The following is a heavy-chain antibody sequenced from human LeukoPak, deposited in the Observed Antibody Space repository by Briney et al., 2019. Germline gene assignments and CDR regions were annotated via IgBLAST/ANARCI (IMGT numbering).Heavy chain of an antibody. CDR3: ARERVGFTMVRGVIDY. CDR1: GYTFTDYY. D-gene: IGHD3-10*01. CDR2: INPNSGGT. V-gene: IGHV1-2*02. Sequence: ASVKVSCKASGYTFTDYYMHWVRQAPGQGLEWMGWINPNSGGTNYAQKFQGRVTMTRDTSISTAYMELSRLRSDDTAVYYCARERVGFTMVRGVIDYWGQGTLVTVSS. J-gene: IGHJ4*02.